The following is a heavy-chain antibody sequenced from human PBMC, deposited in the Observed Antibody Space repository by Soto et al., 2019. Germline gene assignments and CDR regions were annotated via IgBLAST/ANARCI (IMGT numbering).Heavy chain of an antibody. CDR3: ARLGAQEIDP. CDR1: GGSINSDHYY. CDR2: ISYSGST. Sequence: PSETLSLTCTVSGGSINSDHYYWSWLRQPPGKGLEWLGYISYSGSTYYNPSLKSRIVISVDTSKNQFSLKLISVTAADAAVYYCARLGAQEIDPWGQGTPVTVSS. J-gene: IGHJ5*02. V-gene: IGHV4-30-4*01. D-gene: IGHD3-16*01.